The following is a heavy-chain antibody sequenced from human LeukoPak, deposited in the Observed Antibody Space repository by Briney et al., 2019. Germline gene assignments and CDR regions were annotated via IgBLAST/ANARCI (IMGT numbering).Heavy chain of an antibody. CDR1: GYTFTGYY. Sequence: GASVKVSCRASGYTFTGYYIHWVRQAPGRGLEWMGWIDPNSGGTNYAQNVQGRVTMTGDPSISTAYMEVRGPRSDDTAVFYCARAPVYSSSAILDFFHYWGQGTLVTVSS. CDR2: IDPNSGGT. CDR3: ARAPVYSSSAILDFFHY. D-gene: IGHD6-6*01. V-gene: IGHV1-2*02. J-gene: IGHJ4*02.